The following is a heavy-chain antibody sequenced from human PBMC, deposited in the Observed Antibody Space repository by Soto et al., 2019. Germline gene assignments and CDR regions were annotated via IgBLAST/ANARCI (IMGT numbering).Heavy chain of an antibody. Sequence: GGSLRLSCAASGFTFRSFTMNWVRQAPGKGLEWVSTISSNSAYIYNTAALRGRVTISRDNAKNSLHLQMSSLRAEDTAVYYCARGASRDSSARGWFDPWGPGTLVTVSS. CDR1: GFTFRSFT. J-gene: IGHJ5*02. D-gene: IGHD6-13*01. V-gene: IGHV3-21*01. CDR2: ISSNSAYI. CDR3: ARGASRDSSARGWFDP.